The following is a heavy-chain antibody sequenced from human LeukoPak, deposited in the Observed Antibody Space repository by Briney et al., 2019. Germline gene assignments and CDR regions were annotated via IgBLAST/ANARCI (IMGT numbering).Heavy chain of an antibody. V-gene: IGHV4-4*02. Sequence: SGTLSLTCAVSGDSVNNTNWWTWVRQSPGTGLEWIGEIFHSEVTNYNPSLKSRAVISLEKSKTQFSLNLRSVTAADTDVYYCARFSPRAMGNYLDSWGQGTLVTVSS. D-gene: IGHD7-27*01. CDR1: GDSVNNTNW. CDR3: ARFSPRAMGNYLDS. CDR2: IFHSEVT. J-gene: IGHJ4*02.